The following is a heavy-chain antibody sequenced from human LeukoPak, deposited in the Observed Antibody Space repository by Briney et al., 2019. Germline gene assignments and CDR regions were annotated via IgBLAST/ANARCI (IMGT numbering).Heavy chain of an antibody. Sequence: GGSLRLSCAASGFTFSSYAMSWVRQAPGKGLEWVSAISGSGGSTYYADSVRGRFTISRDNSKNTLYLQMNSLRAEDTAVYYCAKDYNYGGKSTPGYFDYWGQGTLVTVSS. CDR3: AKDYNYGGKSTPGYFDY. D-gene: IGHD4-23*01. CDR2: ISGSGGST. CDR1: GFTFSSYA. V-gene: IGHV3-23*01. J-gene: IGHJ4*02.